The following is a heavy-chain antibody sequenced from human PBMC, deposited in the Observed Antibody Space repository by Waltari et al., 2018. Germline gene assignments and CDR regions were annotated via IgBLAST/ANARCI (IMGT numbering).Heavy chain of an antibody. D-gene: IGHD3-3*02. J-gene: IGHJ5*02. V-gene: IGHV4-39*01. CDR2: ISYSGST. Sequence: QLQLQESGPGLVKPSENLSLTCTVSGGSITSSSYFWGWIRQPPGKGLEWIGTISYSGSTYYNPSLISRVTISVDTSKNQFSLKLSSVTAAETAVFYCARFSKSANWFDPWGQGTLVTVSS. CDR3: ARFSKSANWFDP. CDR1: GGSITSSSYF.